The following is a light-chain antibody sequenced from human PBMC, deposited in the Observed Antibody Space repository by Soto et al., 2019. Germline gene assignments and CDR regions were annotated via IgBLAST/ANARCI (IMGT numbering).Light chain of an antibody. CDR1: SSNIGSNT. J-gene: IGLJ2*01. CDR2: SNN. V-gene: IGLV1-44*01. CDR3: AVWDDSPHVV. Sequence: QSVLTQPPSASGTPGQRVTISCSGSSSNIGSNTVNWYQQLPGTAPKLLIYSNNQRPSGVPDRFSGSKSGTSASLAISGLQSEDEADYYCAVWDDSPHVVFGGGTKLTVL.